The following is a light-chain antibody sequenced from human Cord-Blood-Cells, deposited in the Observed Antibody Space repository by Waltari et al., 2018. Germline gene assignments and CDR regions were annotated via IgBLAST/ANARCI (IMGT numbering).Light chain of an antibody. J-gene: IGLJ1*01. CDR1: SSHVGSYNL. CDR2: EGS. CDR3: CSYAGSSTFYV. V-gene: IGLV2-23*01. Sequence: QSALTQPASVSGSPGQSITISCTGTSSHVGSYNLVSWYQQHPGKAPKLVIYEGSKRPSGVSNRFSGSKSGNTASLTISGLQAEDEADYYCCSYAGSSTFYVFGTGTKVTVL.